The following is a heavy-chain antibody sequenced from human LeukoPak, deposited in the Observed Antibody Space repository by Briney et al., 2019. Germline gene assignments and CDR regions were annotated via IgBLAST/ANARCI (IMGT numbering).Heavy chain of an antibody. V-gene: IGHV3-21*01. CDR1: GFTVSRSY. J-gene: IGHJ4*02. CDR3: ARDGSANY. Sequence: GGSLRLSCAASGFTVSRSYMSWVRQAPGKGLEWVSSISSSSSYIYYADSVKGRFTISRDNAKNSLYLQMNSLRAEDTAVYYCARDGSANYWGQGTLVTVSS. CDR2: ISSSSSYI.